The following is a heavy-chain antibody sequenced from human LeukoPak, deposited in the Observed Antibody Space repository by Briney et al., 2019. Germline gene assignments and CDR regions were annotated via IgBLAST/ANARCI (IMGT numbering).Heavy chain of an antibody. Sequence: SETLSLTCTVSGGPISSGGYYWSWIRQHPGKGLEWIGYIYYSGSTYYNPSLKSRVTISVDTSKNQFSLKLSSVTAADTAVYYCAITWGSNYDSSGADDAFDIWGQGTMVTVSS. CDR3: AITWGSNYDSSGADDAFDI. D-gene: IGHD3-22*01. V-gene: IGHV4-31*03. J-gene: IGHJ3*02. CDR2: IYYSGST. CDR1: GGPISSGGYY.